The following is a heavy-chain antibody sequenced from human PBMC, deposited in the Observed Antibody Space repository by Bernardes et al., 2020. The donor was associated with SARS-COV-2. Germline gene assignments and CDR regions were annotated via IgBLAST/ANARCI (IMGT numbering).Heavy chain of an antibody. D-gene: IGHD3-16*01. CDR1: GFTFSSYA. CDR2: ISGSGGST. CDR3: PRDRIRAGDYYDYGRDV. J-gene: IGHJ6*02. Sequence: VESLRLSCAASGFTFSSYAMSWVRQAPGKGLEWVSAISGSGGSTYYPGSVKGRFTISRENAKNSLYLQMNSLRAGDTAVYYCPRDRIRAGDYYDYGRDVWGQGTTVTVSS. V-gene: IGHV3-23*01.